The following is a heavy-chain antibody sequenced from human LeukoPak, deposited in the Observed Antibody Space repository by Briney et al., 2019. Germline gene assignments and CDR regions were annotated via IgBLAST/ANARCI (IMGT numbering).Heavy chain of an antibody. V-gene: IGHV3-33*01. CDR1: GFTFSSYG. D-gene: IGHD6-13*01. J-gene: IGHJ4*02. Sequence: PGGSLRLSCAASGFTFSSYGMHWVRQAPGKGLEWVAVIWYDGSNKYYADSVKGRFTISRDNSKNTLYLQMNSLKTEDTAVYYCTAAAEVYYFDYWGQGTLVTVSS. CDR3: TAAAEVYYFDY. CDR2: IWYDGSNK.